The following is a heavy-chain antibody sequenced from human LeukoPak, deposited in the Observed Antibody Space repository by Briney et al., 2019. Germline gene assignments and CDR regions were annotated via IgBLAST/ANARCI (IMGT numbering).Heavy chain of an antibody. D-gene: IGHD1-14*01. V-gene: IGHV1-69*13. J-gene: IGHJ4*02. CDR2: IIPIFGTA. CDR1: GGTFSSYA. Sequence: ASVKVSCKASGGTFSSYAISWVRQAPGQWLEWMGGIIPIFGTANYAQKFQGRVTITADESTSTAYMELSSLRSEDTAVYYCARVGYNHALYYFDYWGQGTLVTVSS. CDR3: ARVGYNHALYYFDY.